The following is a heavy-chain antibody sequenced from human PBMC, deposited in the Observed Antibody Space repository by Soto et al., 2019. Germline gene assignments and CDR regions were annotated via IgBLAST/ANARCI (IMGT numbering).Heavy chain of an antibody. V-gene: IGHV4-39*01. D-gene: IGHD3-10*01. CDR3: ASGKLLWFGEFSWFDP. Sequence: SSETLSLTCTVSGGSISSSSYYWGWIRQPPGKGLEWIGSIYYSGSTYYNPSLKGRVTISVDTSKNQFSLKLSSVTAADTAVYYCASGKLLWFGEFSWFDPWGQGTLVTVSS. CDR1: GGSISSSSYY. CDR2: IYYSGST. J-gene: IGHJ5*02.